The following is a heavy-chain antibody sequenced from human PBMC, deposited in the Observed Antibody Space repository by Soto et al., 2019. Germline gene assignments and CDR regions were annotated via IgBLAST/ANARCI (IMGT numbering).Heavy chain of an antibody. CDR1: GSTFNNFA. D-gene: IGHD5-12*01. Sequence: QVVLLQSGSEVKEPGSSVRVSCQISGSTFNNFAFSCVRQAPGHGPEWMGGIVVISNTVDYSQRFQDRVTITADNSTNTLYMELGSLTFEDTAVYYLARAIKSWYVHYCFDYWGQGTLVTVSS. CDR2: IVVISNTV. CDR3: ARAIKSWYVHYCFDY. V-gene: IGHV1-69*06. J-gene: IGHJ4*02.